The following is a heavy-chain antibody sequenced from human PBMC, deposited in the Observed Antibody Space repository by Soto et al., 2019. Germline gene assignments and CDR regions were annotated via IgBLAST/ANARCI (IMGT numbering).Heavy chain of an antibody. V-gene: IGHV5-51*01. D-gene: IGHD3-22*01. J-gene: IGHJ4*02. CDR1: GSSFTNHC. CDR3: ATPDSTGYYVY. Sequence: PGESLQISCNGSGSSFTNHCIGLVLQMTGKGLEWMAIINPTDSDTRYSTSFQGQVTISADKSISTAYLQCSSLKASEIAMYHCATPDSTGYYVYCRQGTLVTVSS. CDR2: INPTDSDT.